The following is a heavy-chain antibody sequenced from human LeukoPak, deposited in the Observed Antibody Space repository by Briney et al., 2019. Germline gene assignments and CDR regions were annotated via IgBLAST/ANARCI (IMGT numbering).Heavy chain of an antibody. CDR1: GFRFDDYA. V-gene: IGHV3-9*01. D-gene: IGHD6-19*01. CDR3: TIPYSSGWYEDAFDI. CDR2: LSYNRGYI. J-gene: IGHJ3*02. Sequence: PGRSLRLSCEASGFRFDDYAMHWVRQAPGKGLEWVSGLSYNRGYIGYADSVKGRFTISRDNAKNSLYLQMNSLKTEDTAVYYCTIPYSSGWYEDAFDIWGQGTMVTVSS.